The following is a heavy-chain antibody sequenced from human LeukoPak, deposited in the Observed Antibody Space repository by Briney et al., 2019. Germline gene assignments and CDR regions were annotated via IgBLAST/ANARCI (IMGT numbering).Heavy chain of an antibody. Sequence: SVKVSCKASGGTFSSYAISWVRQAPGQGLEWMGRIIPILGIANYAQKLQGRVTITADKSTSTAYMELSSLRSEDTAVYYCARAYSSSWYFDYWGQGTLVTVSS. D-gene: IGHD6-13*01. CDR3: ARAYSSSWYFDY. CDR2: IIPILGIA. CDR1: GGTFSSYA. J-gene: IGHJ4*02. V-gene: IGHV1-69*04.